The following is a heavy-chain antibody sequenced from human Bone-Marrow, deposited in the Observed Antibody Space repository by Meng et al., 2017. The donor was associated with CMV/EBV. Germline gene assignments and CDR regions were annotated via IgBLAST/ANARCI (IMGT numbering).Heavy chain of an antibody. Sequence: SCKTSGYTFAGHYLHWLRQAPGQGLEWMAWIHYDTGETNYAQNFHGRVTVTRDTSITTVYMELRSLRPDDTAMYYCARDDNWGPDYWGQGTLATVSS. CDR3: ARDDNWGPDY. J-gene: IGHJ4*02. CDR2: IHYDTGET. V-gene: IGHV1-2*02. CDR1: GYTFAGHY. D-gene: IGHD7-27*01.